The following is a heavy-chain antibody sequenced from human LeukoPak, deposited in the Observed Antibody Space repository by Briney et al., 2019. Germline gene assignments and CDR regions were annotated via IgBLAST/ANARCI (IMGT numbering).Heavy chain of an antibody. CDR1: GFTFSSYA. V-gene: IGHV3-23*01. Sequence: TGGSLRLSCAASGFTFSSYAMSWVRQAPGKGLEWVSAISGSGGSTYYVDSVKGRFTISRDNSKNTLYLQMNSLRAEDTAVYYCAKDLSPGFDYGYDYWGQGTLVTVSS. J-gene: IGHJ4*02. CDR2: ISGSGGST. D-gene: IGHD4-17*01. CDR3: AKDLSPGFDYGYDY.